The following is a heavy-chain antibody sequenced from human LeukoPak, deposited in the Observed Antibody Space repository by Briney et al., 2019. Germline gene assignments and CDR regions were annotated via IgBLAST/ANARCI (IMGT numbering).Heavy chain of an antibody. V-gene: IGHV4-34*01. J-gene: IGHJ4*02. CDR1: GGSFSGYY. D-gene: IGHD3-10*01. Sequence: SETLSLTCAVYGGSFSGYYWSWIRQPPGKGLEWIGEINHSGSTNYNPSLKSRVTISVDTSKNQFSLKLSSVTAADTAVYYCARDNDSGVDYWGQGTLVTVSS. CDR2: INHSGST. CDR3: ARDNDSGVDY.